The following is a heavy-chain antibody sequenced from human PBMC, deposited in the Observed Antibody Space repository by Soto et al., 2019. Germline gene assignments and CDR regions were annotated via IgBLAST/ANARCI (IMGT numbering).Heavy chain of an antibody. J-gene: IGHJ6*02. V-gene: IGHV4-59*12. Sequence: SETLSLTCTVSGGSISSYYWSWIRQPPGKGLEWIGYIYYSGSTNYNPPFKSRVTISVDRSKNQFSLKLSSVTAADTAVYYCARAHYGDYGYGMDVWGQGTTVTVSS. CDR3: ARAHYGDYGYGMDV. CDR1: GGSISSYY. CDR2: IYYSGST. D-gene: IGHD4-17*01.